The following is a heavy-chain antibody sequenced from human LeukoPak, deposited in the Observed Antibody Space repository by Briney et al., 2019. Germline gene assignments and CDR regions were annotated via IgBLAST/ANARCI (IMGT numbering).Heavy chain of an antibody. Sequence: GGSLRLSCAASGFTFSSYGMNWVRQAPGKGLEWVSYISSSGSTIYYADSVKGRFTISRDNAKNSLYLQMNSLRAEDTAVYYCARDIWERDSSSWYGGDAFDIWGQGTMVTVSS. CDR3: ARDIWERDSSSWYGGDAFDI. D-gene: IGHD6-13*01. J-gene: IGHJ3*02. V-gene: IGHV3-48*04. CDR2: ISSSGSTI. CDR1: GFTFSSYG.